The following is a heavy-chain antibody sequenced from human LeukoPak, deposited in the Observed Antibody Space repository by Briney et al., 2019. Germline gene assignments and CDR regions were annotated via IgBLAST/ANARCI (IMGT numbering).Heavy chain of an antibody. Sequence: GGSLRLSCAASGFTFSSYAMSRVRQAPRRGLEWVSVVSGSGSSTDYADSVKGRFTISRDNSKNTLYLQMSSLSAEDTAVYYCAKMNVLTGYYTPNFDFWGQGTLVTVSS. D-gene: IGHD3-9*01. V-gene: IGHV3-23*01. J-gene: IGHJ4*02. CDR2: VSGSGSST. CDR3: AKMNVLTGYYTPNFDF. CDR1: GFTFSSYA.